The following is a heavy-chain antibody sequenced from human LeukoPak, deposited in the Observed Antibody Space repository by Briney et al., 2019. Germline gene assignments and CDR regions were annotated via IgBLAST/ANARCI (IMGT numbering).Heavy chain of an antibody. Sequence: ASVTVSCTASGYTFTSYGISWVRQAPGQGLEWMGWISAYNGNTNYAQKLQGRVTMTTDTSTSTAYMELRSLRSDDTAVYYCARESLSNYFDYWGQGTLVTVSS. J-gene: IGHJ4*02. V-gene: IGHV1-18*01. CDR3: ARESLSNYFDY. D-gene: IGHD1-26*01. CDR2: ISAYNGNT. CDR1: GYTFTSYG.